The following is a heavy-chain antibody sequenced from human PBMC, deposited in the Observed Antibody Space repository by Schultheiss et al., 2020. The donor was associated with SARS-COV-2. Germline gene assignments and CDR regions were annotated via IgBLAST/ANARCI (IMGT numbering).Heavy chain of an antibody. Sequence: SVKVSCKASRGTFSSYALSWVRQAPGQGLEWMGGIIPIFGTANYAQKFQGRLTITADESTTTAYMELSSLRSEDTAVYYCAREEGVGLSPVHNSSYYGMDVWGQGTTVTVSS. CDR2: IIPIFGTA. CDR1: RGTFSSYA. J-gene: IGHJ6*02. V-gene: IGHV1-69*13. CDR3: AREEGVGLSPVHNSSYYGMDV. D-gene: IGHD2-15*01.